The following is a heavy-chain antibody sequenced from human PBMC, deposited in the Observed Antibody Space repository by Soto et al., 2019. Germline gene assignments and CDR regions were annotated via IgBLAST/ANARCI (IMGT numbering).Heavy chain of an antibody. CDR1: GGLFSSFA. CDR2: IIPAFGTT. Sequence: SVKVSCKDSGGLFSSFAISWVRQAPGQGLEWMGGIIPAFGTTNYAQKFQGRVTITADESTNTAYMELSSLTSDDTAMYYCAKGGGPYVWFNEFWGQGTQVTVSS. D-gene: IGHD3-16*01. V-gene: IGHV1-69*13. J-gene: IGHJ4*02. CDR3: AKGGGPYVWFNEF.